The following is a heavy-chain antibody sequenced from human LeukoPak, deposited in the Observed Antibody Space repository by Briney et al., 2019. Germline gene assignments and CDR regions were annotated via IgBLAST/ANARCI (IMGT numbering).Heavy chain of an antibody. CDR3: ARNGYTSGWYRN. CDR1: GFTVSSNY. V-gene: IGHV3-53*01. J-gene: IGHJ4*02. CDR2: IYSGGST. D-gene: IGHD6-19*01. Sequence: GGSLRLSCAASGFTVSSNYMSWVRQAPGKGLEWVSTIYSGGSTYYADSVKGRFTITRDTSKNTLYLQMNSLRGEDTAVYYCARNGYTSGWYRNWGQGTLVTVSS.